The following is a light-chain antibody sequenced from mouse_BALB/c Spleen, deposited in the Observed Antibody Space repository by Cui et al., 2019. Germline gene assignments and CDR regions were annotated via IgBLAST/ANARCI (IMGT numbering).Light chain of an antibody. Sequence: TTFTQSLAHPSTAIRVKVTIGTITSSDSNDDVNWNQQKPWEPPKLLILEGNTIRPAIPSRFSSSGYGTDFVITIENMLSENVADYYGLQSDNLPLTFGSGTKLEIK. CDR1: SDSNDD. CDR3: LQSDNLPLT. V-gene: IGKV17-121*01. CDR2: EGN. J-gene: IGKJ4*01.